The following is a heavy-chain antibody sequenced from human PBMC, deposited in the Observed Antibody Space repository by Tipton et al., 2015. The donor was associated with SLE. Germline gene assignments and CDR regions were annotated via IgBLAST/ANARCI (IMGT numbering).Heavy chain of an antibody. CDR3: ARGLWFEELSGAPLPDY. V-gene: IGHV4-34*01. J-gene: IGHJ4*02. D-gene: IGHD3-10*01. CDR2: VNHTGST. Sequence: LRLSCAVYGGSFSGYYWIWIRQPPGKGLEWIGEVNHTGSTNYNPSLKSRVTISVDTSKNQFSLKLTSVTAADTSVYYCARGLWFEELSGAPLPDYWGQGSLVTVSS. CDR1: GGSFSGYY.